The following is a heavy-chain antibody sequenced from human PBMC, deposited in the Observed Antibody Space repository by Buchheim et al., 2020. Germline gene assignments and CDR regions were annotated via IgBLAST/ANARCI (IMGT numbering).Heavy chain of an antibody. CDR1: GYTFTSYA. CDR2: INAGTGTT. Sequence: QVQLVQSGAEVRMPGASVKVSCKASGYTFTSYAIHWVRQAPGQSLEWMGWINAGTGTTKYSRKFHGRVSVTRDTSASTVYMEVTNLRSEDTAVFYCARTPTGGAAVVVTFDSWGQGTL. J-gene: IGHJ4*01. V-gene: IGHV1-3*01. CDR3: ARTPTGGAAVVVTFDS. D-gene: IGHD6-25*01.